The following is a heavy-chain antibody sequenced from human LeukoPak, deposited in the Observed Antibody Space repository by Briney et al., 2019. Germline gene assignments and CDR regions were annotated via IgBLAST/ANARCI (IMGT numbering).Heavy chain of an antibody. D-gene: IGHD3-3*01. CDR1: GGSFSGYY. CDR3: ARVLRFLETPYFDY. CDR2: INHSGST. V-gene: IGHV4-34*01. J-gene: IGHJ4*02. Sequence: SETLSLTCAVYGGSFSGYYWSWIRQPPGKGLEWIGEINHSGSTNYNPSLKSRVTISVDTSKNQFSLKLSSVTAADTAVYYCARVLRFLETPYFDYWGQGTLVTVSS.